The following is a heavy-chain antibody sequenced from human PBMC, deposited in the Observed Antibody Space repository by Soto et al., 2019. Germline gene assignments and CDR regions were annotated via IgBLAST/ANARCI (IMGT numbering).Heavy chain of an antibody. Sequence: GGSLRLSCIASGFTFGDYAMSWFRQAPGKGLEWVGFIRSKVYGGTTEYAASVKGRFTISRDDSISIAYLQMNSLKTEDTAVYYCTSTIFGVVIPGGYYYGMDVWGQGTAVTVSS. D-gene: IGHD3-3*01. CDR3: TSTIFGVVIPGGYYYGMDV. CDR2: IRSKVYGGTT. J-gene: IGHJ6*02. CDR1: GFTFGDYA. V-gene: IGHV3-49*03.